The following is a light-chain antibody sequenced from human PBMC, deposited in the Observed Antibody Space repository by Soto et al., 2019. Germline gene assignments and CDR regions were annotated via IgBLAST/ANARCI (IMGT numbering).Light chain of an antibody. CDR1: QSVSSN. J-gene: IGKJ3*01. CDR3: QQYNTWPLT. CDR2: DAS. Sequence: ETVMTQSPATLSVSPGERPNLSCRASQSVSSNLAWYQQKPGQAPRLLIYDASTRATGIPARFSGSGSGTEFTPTISSLQSEDFAVYYCQQYNTWPLTFGPGTKVDIK. V-gene: IGKV3-15*01.